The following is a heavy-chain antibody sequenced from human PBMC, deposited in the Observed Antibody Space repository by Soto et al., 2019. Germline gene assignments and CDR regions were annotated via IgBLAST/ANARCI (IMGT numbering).Heavy chain of an antibody. CDR3: ARHPFYENRYFYAIGFDN. CDR1: GGSISSSNW. CDR2: IYHSENT. D-gene: IGHD2-8*01. Sequence: SETLSLTCDVSGGSISSSNWWIWVRQPPGKGLEWIGEIYHSENTNYNPSLKSRVTISIDKSKNQLSPRLTSVTAADTAVYYCARHPFYENRYFYAIGFDNWGQGTLVTVSS. J-gene: IGHJ4*02. V-gene: IGHV4-4*02.